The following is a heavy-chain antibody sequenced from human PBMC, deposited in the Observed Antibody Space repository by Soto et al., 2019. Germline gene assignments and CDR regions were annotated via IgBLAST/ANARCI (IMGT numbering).Heavy chain of an antibody. CDR2: IYTSGST. V-gene: IGHV4-4*07. CDR1: GGSISSYS. J-gene: IGHJ6*02. Sequence: PSETLSLTCTVSGGSISSYSWSWVRQPAGKGLEWIGRIYTSGSTNYNPSPKSRVTMSVDTSKNQFSLKLSAVTAADTAVYYCARDRLKRATIFYYDSSGYLTGMDFWGQGTTVTVSS. D-gene: IGHD3-22*01. CDR3: ARDRLKRATIFYYDSSGYLTGMDF.